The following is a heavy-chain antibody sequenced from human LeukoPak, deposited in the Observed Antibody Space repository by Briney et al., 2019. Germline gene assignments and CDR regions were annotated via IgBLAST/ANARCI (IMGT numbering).Heavy chain of an antibody. V-gene: IGHV3-21*01. CDR1: GFTFSSYS. CDR2: ISSSSSYI. J-gene: IGHJ4*02. D-gene: IGHD1-26*01. Sequence: GGSLRLSCAASGFTFSSYSMNWVRQAPGKGLEWVSSISSSSSYIYYADSVKGRFTISRDNAKNSLYLQMNSLRAEDTAVYYCAKSGAALERVGAPTDYWGQGTLVTVSS. CDR3: AKSGAALERVGAPTDY.